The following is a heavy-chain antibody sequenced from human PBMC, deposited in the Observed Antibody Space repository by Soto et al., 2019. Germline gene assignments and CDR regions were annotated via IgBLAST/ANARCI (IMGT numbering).Heavy chain of an antibody. CDR1: GGSISSPDYY. Sequence: SETLSLTCAVSGGSISSPDYYWSWIRQPPGKGLEWIGYIYYSGTTDYNPSLKSRVSISIDTSENLFSLKLSSVTAADTAVYYCARGGGYWGQGTLVTVSS. CDR2: IYYSGTT. D-gene: IGHD3-16*01. V-gene: IGHV4-30-4*01. J-gene: IGHJ4*02. CDR3: ARGGGY.